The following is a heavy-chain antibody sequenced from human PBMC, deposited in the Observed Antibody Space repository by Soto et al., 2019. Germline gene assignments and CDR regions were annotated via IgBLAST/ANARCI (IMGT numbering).Heavy chain of an antibody. D-gene: IGHD2-15*01. Sequence: QVQLVESGGGVVQPGRSLRLSCAASGFTFSSSAMHWVRQAPGKGLEWVAVISYDGSNKYYADSVKGRFTISRDNSKNTLYLQMHSLRPEDTAVYYCARGVCRCGGCYPDYWGQGTLVPVSS. V-gene: IGHV3-30-3*01. J-gene: IGHJ4*02. CDR1: GFTFSSSA. CDR2: ISYDGSNK. CDR3: ARGVCRCGGCYPDY.